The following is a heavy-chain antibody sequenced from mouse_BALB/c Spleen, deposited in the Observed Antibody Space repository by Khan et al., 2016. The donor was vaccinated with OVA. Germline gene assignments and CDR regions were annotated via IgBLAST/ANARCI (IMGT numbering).Heavy chain of an antibody. D-gene: IGHD2-14*01. Sequence: VQLQQPGPELVKPGASVKMSCKASGYTFTSYVIHWMKQKPGQGLEWIGYIYPYNDDTKYTEKFNGKATLTSDKSSSTAYMEISSLTSEDSAVSYCAKNSRSAVYFDYRGQGTTLTVSS. V-gene: IGHV1S136*01. CDR3: AKNSRSAVYFDY. CDR2: IYPYNDDT. J-gene: IGHJ2*01. CDR1: GYTFTSYV.